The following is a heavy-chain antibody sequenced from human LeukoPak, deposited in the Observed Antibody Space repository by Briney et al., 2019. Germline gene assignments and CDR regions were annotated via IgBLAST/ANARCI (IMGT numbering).Heavy chain of an antibody. Sequence: SETLSLTCTVSGGSISSSSYYWGWIRQPPGKGLEWIGSIYYSGSTNYNPSLKSRVTISVDTSKNQFSLKLSSVTAADTAVYYCARGLYSSSWYDYWGQGTLVTVSS. CDR3: ARGLYSSSWYDY. J-gene: IGHJ4*02. CDR2: IYYSGST. V-gene: IGHV4-39*07. D-gene: IGHD6-13*01. CDR1: GGSISSSSYY.